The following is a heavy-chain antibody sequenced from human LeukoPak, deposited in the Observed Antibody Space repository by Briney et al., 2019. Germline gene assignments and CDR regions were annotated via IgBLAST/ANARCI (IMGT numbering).Heavy chain of an antibody. D-gene: IGHD3-22*01. CDR1: GFTFSSYA. V-gene: IGHV3-30-3*01. CDR3: EGYYDSSGYYRDY. Sequence: GRSLRLSCAASGFTFSSYAMHWVRQAPGKGLEWVAVISYDGSNKYYADSVKGRFTISRDNSKNTLYLQMNSLRAEDTAVYYCEGYYDSSGYYRDYWGQGTLVTVSS. CDR2: ISYDGSNK. J-gene: IGHJ4*02.